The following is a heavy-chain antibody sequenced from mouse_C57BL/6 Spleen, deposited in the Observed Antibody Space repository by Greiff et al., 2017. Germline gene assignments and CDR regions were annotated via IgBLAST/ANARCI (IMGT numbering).Heavy chain of an antibody. D-gene: IGHD1-1*01. V-gene: IGHV1-80*01. Sequence: QVQLKQSGAELVKPGASVKISCKASGYAFSSYWMNWVKQRPGKGLEWIGQIYPGDGDTNYNGKFKGKDTLTADKSASTAYMQLSSLTSEDSAVYFCARVTTVVAKAMDYWGQGTSVTVSS. CDR3: ARVTTVVAKAMDY. J-gene: IGHJ4*01. CDR2: IYPGDGDT. CDR1: GYAFSSYW.